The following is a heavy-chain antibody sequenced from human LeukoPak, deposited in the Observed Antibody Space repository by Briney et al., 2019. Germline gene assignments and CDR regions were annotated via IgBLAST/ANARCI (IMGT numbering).Heavy chain of an antibody. V-gene: IGHV3-74*01. CDR3: ATKQWLAPPPDS. CDR1: GFTFSKYW. Sequence: GGSLRLFCAASGFTFSKYWKLWVRQAPGKGLESVSRINTEGTVTTYADSVKGRFTVSRDNADNTMFLQMNSVRDEDTAVYYCATKQWLAPPPDSWGQGTPVTVSS. D-gene: IGHD6-19*01. CDR2: INTEGTVT. J-gene: IGHJ4*02.